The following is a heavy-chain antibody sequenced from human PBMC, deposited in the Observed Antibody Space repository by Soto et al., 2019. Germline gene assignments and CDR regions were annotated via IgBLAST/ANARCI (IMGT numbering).Heavy chain of an antibody. J-gene: IGHJ4*02. CDR2: IIPIFGTA. Sequence: ASVKVSCKASGGTFSSYAISWVRQAPGQGLEWMGGIIPIFGTANYAQKFQGRVTITADKSTSTAYMELSSLRSEDTAVYYCASLRYSGYTTSFFDYWGLGTLVTVSS. CDR3: ASLRYSGYTTSFFDY. D-gene: IGHD5-12*01. CDR1: GGTFSSYA. V-gene: IGHV1-69*06.